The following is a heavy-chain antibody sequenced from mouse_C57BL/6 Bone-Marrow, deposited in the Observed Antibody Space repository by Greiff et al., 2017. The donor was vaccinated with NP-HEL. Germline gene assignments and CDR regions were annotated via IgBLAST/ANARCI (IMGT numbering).Heavy chain of an antibody. Sequence: VQLQQSGPELVKPGASVKISCKASGYAFSSSWMNWVKQRPGKGLEWIGRIYPGDGDTNYNGKFKGKATLTADKSSSTAYMQLSSLTSEDSAVYYCARWGYGSPYFDDWGQGTTLTVSS. J-gene: IGHJ2*01. CDR1: GYAFSSSW. V-gene: IGHV1-82*01. D-gene: IGHD1-1*01. CDR3: ARWGYGSPYFDD. CDR2: IYPGDGDT.